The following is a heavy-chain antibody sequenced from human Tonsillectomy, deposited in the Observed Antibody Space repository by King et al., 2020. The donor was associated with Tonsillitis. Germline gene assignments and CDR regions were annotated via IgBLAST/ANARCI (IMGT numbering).Heavy chain of an antibody. V-gene: IGHV3-21*01. CDR2: ISSGGDYI. CDR1: GFTFSTYS. D-gene: IGHD1-26*01. Sequence: VQLVESGGGLVTPGGCLRLSCAASGFTFSTYSMNWVRQAPGKGLEWVSSISSGGDYIYYADSLKGRFTISRDNARNSLYLQMNSLRAEDTAVYYCAREDSEDFDYRGQGTLVTVSS. J-gene: IGHJ4*02. CDR3: AREDSEDFDY.